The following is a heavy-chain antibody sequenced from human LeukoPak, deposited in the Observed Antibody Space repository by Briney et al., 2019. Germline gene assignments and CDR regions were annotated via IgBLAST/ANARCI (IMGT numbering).Heavy chain of an antibody. Sequence: ASVKVSCKVSGYTFTDYYMHWVQQAPGKGLEWMGLVDPEDGETIYAEKFQGRVTITADTSTDKAYMELSSLRSEDTAVYYCATASSAITIFGVVIVNNAFDIWGQGTMVTVSS. CDR2: VDPEDGET. V-gene: IGHV1-69-2*01. CDR1: GYTFTDYY. D-gene: IGHD3-3*01. CDR3: ATASSAITIFGVVIVNNAFDI. J-gene: IGHJ3*02.